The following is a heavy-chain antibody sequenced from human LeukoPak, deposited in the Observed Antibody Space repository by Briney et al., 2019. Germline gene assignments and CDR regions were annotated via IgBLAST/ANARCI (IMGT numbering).Heavy chain of an antibody. J-gene: IGHJ4*02. D-gene: IGHD3-10*01. Sequence: GGSLRLSCGASGFILFPYDIHWVRQAPGKGLECVATIWYDSSNAYYADSVKGRFTVSRDNSRNTLYLQMNSLRAEDRAVYYCTREYRWGSSYNGPLNYCGQGTQATVSS. CDR3: TREYRWGSSYNGPLNY. CDR1: GFILFPYD. CDR2: IWYDSSNA. V-gene: IGHV3-33*08.